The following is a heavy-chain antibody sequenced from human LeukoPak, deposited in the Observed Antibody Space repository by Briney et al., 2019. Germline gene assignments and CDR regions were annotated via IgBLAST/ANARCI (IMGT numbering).Heavy chain of an antibody. V-gene: IGHV3-33*01. CDR1: GFTFSSYG. CDR2: IWYDGSNK. CDR3: ARGSDYDYVWGSYRPENFDY. Sequence: GRSLRLSCAASGFTFSSYGMHWVRQAPGKGLEWLAVIWYDGSNKYYADSVKGRFTISRDNSKNTLYLQMNSLRAEDTAVYYCARGSDYDYVWGSYRPENFDYWGQGTLVTVSS. D-gene: IGHD3-16*02. J-gene: IGHJ4*02.